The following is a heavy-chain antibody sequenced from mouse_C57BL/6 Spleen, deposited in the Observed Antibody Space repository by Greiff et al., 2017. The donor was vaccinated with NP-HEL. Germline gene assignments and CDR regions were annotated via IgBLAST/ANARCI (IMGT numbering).Heavy chain of an antibody. D-gene: IGHD4-1*01. CDR3: ARKLAYYYAMDY. CDR1: GFTFSDYG. J-gene: IGHJ4*01. Sequence: EVKLMESGGGLVKPGGSLKLSCAASGFTFSDYGMHWVRQAPEKGLEWVAYISSGSSTIYYADTVKGRFTISRDNAKNTLFLQMTSLRSEDTAMYYCARKLAYYYAMDYWGQGTSVTVSS. CDR2: ISSGSSTI. V-gene: IGHV5-17*01.